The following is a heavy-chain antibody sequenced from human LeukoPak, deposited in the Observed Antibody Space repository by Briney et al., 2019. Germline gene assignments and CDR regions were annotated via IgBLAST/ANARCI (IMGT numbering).Heavy chain of an antibody. Sequence: GGSLRLSCAASGFTFSNYWMSWVRQAPGKGLEWVANIKQDGSEKYYVDSVKGRFTISRDNAKNSLYLQMDSLRVEDTAVYYCGRDMDVWGQGTTVTVFS. CDR3: GRDMDV. CDR1: GFTFSNYW. J-gene: IGHJ6*02. CDR2: IKQDGSEK. V-gene: IGHV3-7*01.